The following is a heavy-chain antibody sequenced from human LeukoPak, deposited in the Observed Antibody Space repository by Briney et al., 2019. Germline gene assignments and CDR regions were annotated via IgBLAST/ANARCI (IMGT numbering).Heavy chain of an antibody. CDR1: GYTFTSYG. J-gene: IGHJ4*02. Sequence: ASVKVSCKASGYTFTSYGISWVRQAPGPGLEWMGWSSGYNGNTNYAQKLQGRVTMTTDTSTSTAYMELRSLRSDDTAVYYCARGNYCSGGNCYDGAFDYWGQGTLVTVSS. V-gene: IGHV1-18*01. CDR2: SSGYNGNT. CDR3: ARGNYCSGGNCYDGAFDY. D-gene: IGHD2-15*01.